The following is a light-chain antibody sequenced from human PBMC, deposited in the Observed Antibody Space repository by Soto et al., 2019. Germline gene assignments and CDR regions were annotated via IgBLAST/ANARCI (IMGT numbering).Light chain of an antibody. CDR1: SSDVGSDNL. CDR3: CSYAGSITFV. J-gene: IGLJ1*01. Sequence: QSALTQPASVSGSPGQSITISCTGTSSDVGSDNLVSWYQQHPGKAPKFIIYEVSPRPAGVSYRFSGSKSGNTAYLTISGLQAEDEADYYCCSYAGSITFVFGTGTKLTVL. V-gene: IGLV2-23*02. CDR2: EVS.